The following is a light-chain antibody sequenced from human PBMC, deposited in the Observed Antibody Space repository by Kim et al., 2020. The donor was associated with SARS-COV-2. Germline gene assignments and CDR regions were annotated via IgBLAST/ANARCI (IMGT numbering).Light chain of an antibody. V-gene: IGLV2-8*01. Sequence: PGPSLGISYYGTSIDLPFTYVSWYKQYPGKAPKLIMYEVSKRPSGVPVRFSGSKSGNTASLTVSGLQAEDEADYYCASHAPNIYMFGTGTKVTVL. CDR3: ASHAPNIYM. CDR1: SIDLPFTY. J-gene: IGLJ1*01. CDR2: EVS.